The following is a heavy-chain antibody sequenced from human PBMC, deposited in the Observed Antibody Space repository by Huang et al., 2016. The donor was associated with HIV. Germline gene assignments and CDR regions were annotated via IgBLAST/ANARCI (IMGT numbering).Heavy chain of an antibody. J-gene: IGHJ6*02. CDR3: ATKTAAMDI. V-gene: IGHV3-7*01. Sequence: VESGGRLVQPGGSIRLSCVGSTFRFGAYWMSWVRQSPGKGLEWVAKIKQDESEKYYVDSVKGRINSSRDNAKKVLFLEMNNVRVEDTATYYCATKTAAMDIWGQGTTVTVS. CDR1: TFRFGAYW. CDR2: IKQDESEK. D-gene: IGHD1-7*01.